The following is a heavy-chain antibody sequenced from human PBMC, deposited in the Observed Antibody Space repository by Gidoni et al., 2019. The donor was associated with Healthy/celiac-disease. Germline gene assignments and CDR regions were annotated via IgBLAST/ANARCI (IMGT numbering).Heavy chain of an antibody. CDR2: INHSGST. J-gene: IGHJ4*02. CDR1: GGSFSGYY. CDR3: ARDPGIVGALGLFDY. V-gene: IGHV4-34*01. D-gene: IGHD1-26*01. Sequence: QVQLQQWGAGLLKPSETLSLTCAVYGGSFSGYYWSWIRQPPGKGLEWIGEINHSGSTNYNPSLKSRVTISVDTSKNQFSLKLSSVTAADTAVYYCARDPGIVGALGLFDYWGQGTLVTVSS.